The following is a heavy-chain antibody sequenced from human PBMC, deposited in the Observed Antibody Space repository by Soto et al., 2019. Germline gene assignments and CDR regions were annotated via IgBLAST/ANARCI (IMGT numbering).Heavy chain of an antibody. CDR1: GGSISSSSYY. CDR2: IYYSGST. V-gene: IGHV4-39*01. Sequence: PSETLSLTCTVSGGSISSSSYYWGWIRQPPGKGLEWIGSIYYSGSTYYNPSLKSRVTISVDTSKKQFSLKLSSVTAADTAVYYCATSYFDFWSGSYLAYFDDWSQGTLVTVFS. D-gene: IGHD3-3*01. CDR3: ATSYFDFWSGSYLAYFDD. J-gene: IGHJ4*02.